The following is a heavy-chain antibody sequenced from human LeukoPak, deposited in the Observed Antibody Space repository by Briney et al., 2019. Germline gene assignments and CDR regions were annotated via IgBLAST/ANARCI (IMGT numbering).Heavy chain of an antibody. D-gene: IGHD1-26*01. CDR3: APRGIVGATTHYYYMDV. CDR1: AGSISSYY. J-gene: IGHJ6*03. Sequence: PSETLSLTCTVSAGSISSYYWSWIRQPPGKGLEWIGYIYYSGSTNYNPSLKSRVTISVDKSKNQFSLKLSSVTAADTAVYYCAPRGIVGATTHYYYMDVWGKGTTVTVSS. V-gene: IGHV4-59*12. CDR2: IYYSGST.